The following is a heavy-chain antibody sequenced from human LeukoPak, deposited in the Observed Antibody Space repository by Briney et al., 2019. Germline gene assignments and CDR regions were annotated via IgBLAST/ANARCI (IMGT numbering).Heavy chain of an antibody. V-gene: IGHV5-51*01. J-gene: IGHJ6*03. D-gene: IGHD6-19*01. CDR3: ARLFAPLGSGWYYYYYMDV. CDR2: IYPGDSDA. CDR1: GYSFTNYW. Sequence: HGESLKISCKGSGYSFTNYWIGWVRQMPGKGLKWMGIIYPGDSDARYSPSFQGQVTISADKSISTAYLQWSSLKASDTAMYYCARLFAPLGSGWYYYYYMDVWGKGTTVTVSS.